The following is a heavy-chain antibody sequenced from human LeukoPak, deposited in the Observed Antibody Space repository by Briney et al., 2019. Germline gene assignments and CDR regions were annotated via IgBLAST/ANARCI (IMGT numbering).Heavy chain of an antibody. J-gene: IGHJ6*03. Sequence: PGGSLRLSCAASGFTFSSYAMHWVRQAPGKGLEWVAVISYDGSNKYYADSVKGRFTISRDNSKNTLYLQMNSLRAEDTAVYYCARGRVSVVVAATIYYYYYMDVWGKGTTVTVSS. CDR1: GFTFSSYA. D-gene: IGHD2-15*01. CDR2: ISYDGSNK. CDR3: ARGRVSVVVAATIYYYYYMDV. V-gene: IGHV3-30*04.